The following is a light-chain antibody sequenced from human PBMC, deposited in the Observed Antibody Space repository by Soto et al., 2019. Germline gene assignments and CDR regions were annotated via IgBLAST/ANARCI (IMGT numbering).Light chain of an antibody. CDR1: ESVSTF. Sequence: EIVLTQSPGTLSLSPGEVATLSCSASESVSTFLAWYQQKPGQAPRLLIYGASSRSTGIPDSFSGSGSGTDFTLTISRLEPEDFAVYYCQKYGSSPSKFGQGTKVDIK. V-gene: IGKV3-20*01. CDR2: GAS. CDR3: QKYGSSPSK. J-gene: IGKJ1*01.